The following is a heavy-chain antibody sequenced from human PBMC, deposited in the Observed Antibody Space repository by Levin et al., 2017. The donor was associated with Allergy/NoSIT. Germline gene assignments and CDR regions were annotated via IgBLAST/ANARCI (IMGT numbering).Heavy chain of an antibody. CDR2: IYTSGST. Sequence: SETLSLTCTVSGGSISSYYWSWIRQPAGKGLEWIGRIYTSGSTNYNPSLKSRVTMSVDTSKNQFSLKLSSVTAADTAVYCCARDYYDSSRYSHTPFDYWGQGTLVTVSS. CDR3: ARDYYDSSRYSHTPFDY. V-gene: IGHV4-4*07. D-gene: IGHD3-22*01. J-gene: IGHJ4*02. CDR1: GGSISSYY.